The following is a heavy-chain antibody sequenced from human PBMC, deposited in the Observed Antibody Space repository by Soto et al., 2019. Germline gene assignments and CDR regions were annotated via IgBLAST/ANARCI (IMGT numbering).Heavy chain of an antibody. Sequence: EVQLVESGGGFVKPGESLRLSCVASDFIFNNAWMNWVRQAAGKGLEWVGRIKRKIDGGATDYASPVKGRFAISRADSKNMVYLQMNSLQTEDSAVYYSTAHSVLTTDSGFEFWGQWTMVTVSS. CDR1: DFIFNNAW. V-gene: IGHV3-15*07. CDR2: IKRKIDGGAT. D-gene: IGHD4-17*01. J-gene: IGHJ3*01. CDR3: TAHSVLTTDSGFEF.